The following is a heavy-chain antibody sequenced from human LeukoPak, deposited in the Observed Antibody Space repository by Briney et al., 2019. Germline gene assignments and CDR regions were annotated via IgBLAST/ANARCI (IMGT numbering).Heavy chain of an antibody. J-gene: IGHJ4*02. D-gene: IGHD4-17*01. CDR3: ARGADYGDYVTLDY. CDR1: GYAFTSYG. V-gene: IGHV1-69*10. Sequence: VKVSCKASGYAFTSYGISWVRQAPGQGLEWMGRIIPILGIANYAQKFQGRVTITADKSTSTAYMELSSLRSEDTAVYYCARGADYGDYVTLDYWGQGTLVTVSS. CDR2: IIPILGIA.